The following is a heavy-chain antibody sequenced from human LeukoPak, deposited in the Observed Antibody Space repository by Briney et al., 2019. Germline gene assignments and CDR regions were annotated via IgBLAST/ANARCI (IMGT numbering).Heavy chain of an antibody. D-gene: IGHD2-15*01. V-gene: IGHV3-7*01. CDR3: GMRQSLLH. Sequence: GGSLRLSCAASGFTFSSYWMSWVRQAPGKGLEWVANIKEDGSEKYNVDSVKGRFTISRDNAKSSLYLQMNSLRAEDTAVYYCGMRQSLLHWGQGTLVTVSS. J-gene: IGHJ4*02. CDR2: IKEDGSEK. CDR1: GFTFSSYW.